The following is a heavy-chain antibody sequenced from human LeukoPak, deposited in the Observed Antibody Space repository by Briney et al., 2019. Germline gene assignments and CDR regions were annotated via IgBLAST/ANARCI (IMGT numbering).Heavy chain of an antibody. CDR3: AKGIYSSGWSYFDY. V-gene: IGHV3-23*01. CDR2: LSGSGITT. Sequence: GSLRLSCAASGFTFSNSAMSWVRQAPGKGLEWVSTLSGSGITTYYADSVRGRFTISRDNSKNTLYLQMNSLRAEDTAVYYCAKGIYSSGWSYFDYWGHGTLVTVSS. CDR1: GFTFSNSA. J-gene: IGHJ4*01. D-gene: IGHD6-19*01.